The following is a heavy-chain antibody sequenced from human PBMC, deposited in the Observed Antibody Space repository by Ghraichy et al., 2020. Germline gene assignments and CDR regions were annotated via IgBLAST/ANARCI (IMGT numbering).Heavy chain of an antibody. J-gene: IGHJ3*02. V-gene: IGHV4-34*01. CDR3: ARPMVRGRGGPNAFDI. Sequence: ESLNISCAVYGGSFSGYYWSWIRQPPGKGLEWIGEINHSGSTNYNPSLKSRVTISVDTSKNQFSLKLSSVTAADTAVYYCARPMVRGRGGPNAFDIWGQGTMVTVSS. D-gene: IGHD3-10*01. CDR1: GGSFSGYY. CDR2: INHSGST.